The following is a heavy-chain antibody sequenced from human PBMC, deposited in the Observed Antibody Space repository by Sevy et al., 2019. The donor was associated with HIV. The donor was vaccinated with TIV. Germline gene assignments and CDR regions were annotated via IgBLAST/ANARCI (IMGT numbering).Heavy chain of an antibody. J-gene: IGHJ3*02. CDR1: GGSVSSGSYY. D-gene: IGHD2-15*01. Sequence: SETLSLTCTVSGGSVSSGSYYWSWIRQPPGKGLEWIGYIYYSGSTNYNPSLKSRVTISVDTSKNQFSLKLSSVTAADTAVYYCARVPDSYCSGGSCYPREDAFDIWGQRTMVTVSS. CDR2: IYYSGST. V-gene: IGHV4-61*01. CDR3: ARVPDSYCSGGSCYPREDAFDI.